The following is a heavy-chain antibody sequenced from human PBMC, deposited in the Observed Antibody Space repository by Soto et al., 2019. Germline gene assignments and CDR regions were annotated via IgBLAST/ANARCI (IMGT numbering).Heavy chain of an antibody. CDR3: AREKYYYGSGRQRWFDP. V-gene: IGHV4-31*03. Sequence: PSETLSLTCTVSGGSISSGGYYWSWIRQHPGKGLEWIGYIYYSGSTYYNPSLKSRVTISVDTSKNQFSLKLSSVTAADTAVYYCAREKYYYGSGRQRWFDPWGQATLVTVSS. CDR1: GGSISSGGYY. CDR2: IYYSGST. D-gene: IGHD3-10*01. J-gene: IGHJ5*02.